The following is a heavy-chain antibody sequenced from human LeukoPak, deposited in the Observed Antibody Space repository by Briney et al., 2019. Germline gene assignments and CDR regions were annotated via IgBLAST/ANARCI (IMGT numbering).Heavy chain of an antibody. D-gene: IGHD6-19*01. V-gene: IGHV4-39*01. CDR1: GGSIVSSRYY. J-gene: IGHJ4*02. Sequence: SETLSLTCIVSGGSIVSSRYYWGWVRQPPGKGLEWIGSMYYSGGTFLNPALKSRVTMSVDTSKNQFSLKLSSVTAADTAVYYCARVNSGWGFDYWGQGTLVTVSS. CDR3: ARVNSGWGFDY. CDR2: MYYSGGT.